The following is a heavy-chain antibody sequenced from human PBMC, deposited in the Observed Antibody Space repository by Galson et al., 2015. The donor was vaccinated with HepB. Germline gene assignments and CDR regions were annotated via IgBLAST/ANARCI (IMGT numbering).Heavy chain of an antibody. CDR2: ISSSGGAI. CDR1: GFTFSDYY. Sequence: SLRLSCAASGFTFSDYYMSWIRQAPGKGLEWVSYISSSGGAIYYADSVKGRFTISRDNAKNSLYLQMNSLRAEDTAVYYCARVKGFDFWSVDYLDYWGQGTLVTVSS. CDR3: ARVKGFDFWSVDYLDY. V-gene: IGHV3-11*01. J-gene: IGHJ4*02. D-gene: IGHD3-3*01.